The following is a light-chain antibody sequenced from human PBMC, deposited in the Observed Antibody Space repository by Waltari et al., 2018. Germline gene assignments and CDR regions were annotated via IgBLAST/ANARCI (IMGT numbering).Light chain of an antibody. J-gene: IGLJ6*01. V-gene: IGLV1-44*01. CDR2: RNN. CDR1: SSNIGSNT. Sequence: QSVLTQPPSASGTPGQRVTISCSGSSSNIGSNTVNWYQQPPGTAPNLLLYRNNQRPSGVPDRFSGSKSGTSASLAISGLQSEDEADYYCAAWDDSLNGPVFGSGTKVTVL. CDR3: AAWDDSLNGPV.